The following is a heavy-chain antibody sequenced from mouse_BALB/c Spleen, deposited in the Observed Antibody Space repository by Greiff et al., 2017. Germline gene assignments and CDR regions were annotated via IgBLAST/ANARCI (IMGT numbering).Heavy chain of an antibody. CDR1: GYAFSSYW. Sequence: VQLQQSGAELVRPGSSVKISCKASGYAFSSYWMNWVKQRPGQGLEWIGQIYPGDGDTNYNGKFKGKATLTADKSSSTAYMQLSSLTFEASAVYFCARGGTGGLFAYWGQGTLVTVSA. D-gene: IGHD3-3*01. CDR3: ARGGTGGLFAY. CDR2: IYPGDGDT. J-gene: IGHJ3*01. V-gene: IGHV1-80*01.